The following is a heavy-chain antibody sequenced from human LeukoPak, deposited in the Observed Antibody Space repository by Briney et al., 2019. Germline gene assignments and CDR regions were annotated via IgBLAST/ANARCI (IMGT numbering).Heavy chain of an antibody. Sequence: SVKLSCRASGGTFSSYAISWVRQAPGQGLEWMGGIIPIFGTANYAQKFQGRVTITADESTSTAYMALSSLRSEDTAVYYCANGYGGNHNAFDIWGQGTMVTVSS. J-gene: IGHJ3*02. V-gene: IGHV1-69*13. D-gene: IGHD4-23*01. CDR3: ANGYGGNHNAFDI. CDR1: GGTFSSYA. CDR2: IIPIFGTA.